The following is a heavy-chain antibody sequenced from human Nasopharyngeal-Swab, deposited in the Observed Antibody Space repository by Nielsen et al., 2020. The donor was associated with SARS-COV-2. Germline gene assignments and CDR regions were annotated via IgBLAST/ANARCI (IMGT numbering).Heavy chain of an antibody. CDR3: AKTMVRGDFYYFLDV. D-gene: IGHD3-10*01. CDR1: GFSFDDYT. Sequence: SLKISCVASGFSFDDYTMHWVRQAPGKGLEWVSGISGKSGNMGYADSVKGRFTISRDNAKNSVYLQMNSLRPEDTALYYCAKTMVRGDFYYFLDVWGKGTTVTVSS. J-gene: IGHJ6*03. CDR2: ISGKSGNM. V-gene: IGHV3-9*01.